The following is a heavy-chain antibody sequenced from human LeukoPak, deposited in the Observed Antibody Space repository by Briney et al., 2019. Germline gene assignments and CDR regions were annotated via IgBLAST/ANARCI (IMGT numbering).Heavy chain of an antibody. D-gene: IGHD2-8*02. J-gene: IGHJ6*02. Sequence: GGSLRLSCAASGFSFSSNGIHWVRQAPGKGLEWVSFIQTGGDPKYYADSVRGRFTISRDNSRKTCSLQMDSLRVEDTATYYCAREASTEIIGGMDVRGQGTTVTATS. V-gene: IGHV3-30*02. CDR3: AREASTEIIGGMDV. CDR1: GFSFSSNG. CDR2: IQTGGDPK.